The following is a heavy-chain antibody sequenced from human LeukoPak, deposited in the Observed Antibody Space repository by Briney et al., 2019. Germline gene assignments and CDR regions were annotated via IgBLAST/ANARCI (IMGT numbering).Heavy chain of an antibody. Sequence: GRSLRLSCAASGFTFSSYAMHWVRQAPGKGLEWVAVISYDGSNKYYADSVKGRFTISRDNARNSVFLQMSGLRVEDTAVYYCARAYYYGSGSHNTPKYYFDYWGQGTLVTVSS. V-gene: IGHV3-30*04. J-gene: IGHJ4*02. CDR1: GFTFSSYA. CDR2: ISYDGSNK. D-gene: IGHD3-10*01. CDR3: ARAYYYGSGSHNTPKYYFDY.